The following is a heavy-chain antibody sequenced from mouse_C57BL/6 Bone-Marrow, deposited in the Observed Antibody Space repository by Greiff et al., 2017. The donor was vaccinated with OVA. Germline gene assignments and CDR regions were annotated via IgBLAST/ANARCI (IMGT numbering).Heavy chain of an antibody. D-gene: IGHD2-2*01. Sequence: VHVKQSGAELVRPGASVKLSCTASGFNIKDDYMHWVKQRPEQGLEWIGWIDPENGDTEYASKFQGKATITADTSSNTAYLQLSSLTSEDTAVYYCTTPYGYFYYYAMDYWGQGTSVTVSS. CDR1: GFNIKDDY. J-gene: IGHJ4*01. CDR2: IDPENGDT. V-gene: IGHV14-4*01. CDR3: TTPYGYFYYYAMDY.